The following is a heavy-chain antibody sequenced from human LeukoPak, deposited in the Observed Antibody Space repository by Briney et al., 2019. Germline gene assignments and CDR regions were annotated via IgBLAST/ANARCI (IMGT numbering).Heavy chain of an antibody. J-gene: IGHJ4*02. Sequence: SETLSLTCADYGGSFSGYYWSWIRQPPGKGLEWIGEINHSGSTNYNPSLKSRVTISVDTSKNQFSLKLSSVTAADTAVYYCAGRGSTAARLDDYWGQGTLVTVSS. CDR2: INHSGST. CDR1: GGSFSGYY. D-gene: IGHD6-6*01. V-gene: IGHV4-34*01. CDR3: AGRGSTAARLDDY.